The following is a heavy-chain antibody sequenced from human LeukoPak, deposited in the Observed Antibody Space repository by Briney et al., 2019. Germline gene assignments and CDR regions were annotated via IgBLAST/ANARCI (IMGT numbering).Heavy chain of an antibody. J-gene: IGHJ4*02. Sequence: PGGSLRLSCVVSDFTLSSHGMHWVRQAPGKGLEWVAVISSDGGKKSYADSVKGRFTISRDNSKNTLYLQMDSLRVEDTAIYYCARDLSLEFDYWGQGTLVTVSS. V-gene: IGHV3-30*03. CDR1: DFTLSSHG. CDR3: ARDLSLEFDY. CDR2: ISSDGGKK. D-gene: IGHD3-3*01.